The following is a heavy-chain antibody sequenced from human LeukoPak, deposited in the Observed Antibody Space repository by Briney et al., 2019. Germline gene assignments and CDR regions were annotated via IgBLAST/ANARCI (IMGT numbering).Heavy chain of an antibody. J-gene: IGHJ5*02. CDR3: ARAGSYDFWSGPLSHYNWFDP. CDR1: GGSISSGDYY. CDR2: IYYSGGT. Sequence: SETLSLTCTVSGGSISSGDYYWSWIRQPPGKGLEWIGYIYYSGGTYYNPSLKSRVTISVDTSKNQFSLKLSSVTAADTAVYYCARAGSYDFWSGPLSHYNWFDPWGQGTLVTVSS. D-gene: IGHD3-3*01. V-gene: IGHV4-30-4*01.